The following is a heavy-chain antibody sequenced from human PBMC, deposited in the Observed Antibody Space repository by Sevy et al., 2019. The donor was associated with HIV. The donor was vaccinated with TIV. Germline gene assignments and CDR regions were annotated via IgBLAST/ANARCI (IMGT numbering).Heavy chain of an antibody. Sequence: SETLSLTCTVSGGSISTNSYYWGWIRQPPGKGLEWIGYIYYSGSTNYNPSLKSRVTISVDTSKNQFSLKLSSVTAADTAVYYCARGTGTARFDPWGQGTLVTVSS. CDR1: GGSISTNSYY. CDR3: ARGTGTARFDP. J-gene: IGHJ5*02. V-gene: IGHV4-61*05. D-gene: IGHD1-1*01. CDR2: IYYSGST.